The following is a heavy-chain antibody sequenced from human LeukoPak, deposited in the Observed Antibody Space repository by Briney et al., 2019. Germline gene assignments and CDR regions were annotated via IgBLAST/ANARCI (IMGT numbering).Heavy chain of an antibody. J-gene: IGHJ4*02. V-gene: IGHV3-7*01. CDR2: IKEDSSDQ. D-gene: IGHD1-1*01. Sequence: GGSLRLSCATSGFTFSDYWMTWVRQAPGKGLEWLINIKEDSSDQSSVDSVKGRFIISRDNAKNLLYLQMSSLRPDDTAVYYCARDLPNGFFDYWGQGTLVTVSS. CDR3: ARDLPNGFFDY. CDR1: GFTFSDYW.